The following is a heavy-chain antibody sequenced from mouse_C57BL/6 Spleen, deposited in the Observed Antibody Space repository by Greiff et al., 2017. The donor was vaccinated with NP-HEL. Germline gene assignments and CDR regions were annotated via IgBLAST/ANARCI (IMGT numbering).Heavy chain of an antibody. Sequence: QVQLQQPGAELVKPGASVKMSCKASGYTFTSYWITWVKQRPGQGLEWIGDIYPGSGSTNYNEKFKSKATLTIDTSSSTAYMQLSSLTCEDAAVYYCARPFITTEYYFDYWGRGTTLTVSS. CDR3: ARPFITTEYYFDY. J-gene: IGHJ2*01. CDR1: GYTFTSYW. V-gene: IGHV1-55*01. CDR2: IYPGSGST. D-gene: IGHD1-1*01.